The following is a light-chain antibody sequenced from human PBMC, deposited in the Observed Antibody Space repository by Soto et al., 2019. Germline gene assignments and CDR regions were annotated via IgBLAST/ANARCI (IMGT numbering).Light chain of an antibody. CDR2: DVS. CDR3: CSDIGSYILCV. Sequence: QSVLTQPRSASGSPGQSVTISCTGTSSDVGGYNHVSWYQQHPGKAPKLMIYDVSKRPSGVPDRFSGSKSGNTASLTISGLQTEDEANYKCCSDIGSYILCVFGTGTKVTV. V-gene: IGLV2-11*01. J-gene: IGLJ1*01. CDR1: SSDVGGYNH.